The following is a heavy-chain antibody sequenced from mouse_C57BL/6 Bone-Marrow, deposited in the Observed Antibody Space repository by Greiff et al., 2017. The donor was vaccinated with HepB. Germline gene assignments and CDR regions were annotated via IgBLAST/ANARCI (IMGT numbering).Heavy chain of an antibody. Sequence: QVQLKESGPGLVAPSQSLSITCTVSGFSLTSYGVHWVRQPPGKGLEWLVVIWSDGSTTYNSALKSRLSISKDNSKSQVFLKMNSLQTDDTAMYYCARHNGYDCYYAMDYWGQGTSVTVSS. D-gene: IGHD2-2*01. CDR2: IWSDGST. V-gene: IGHV2-6-1*01. J-gene: IGHJ4*01. CDR3: ARHNGYDCYYAMDY. CDR1: GFSLTSYG.